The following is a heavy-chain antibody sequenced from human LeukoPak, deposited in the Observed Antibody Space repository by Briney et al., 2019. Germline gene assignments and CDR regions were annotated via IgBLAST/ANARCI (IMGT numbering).Heavy chain of an antibody. CDR2: IGTAGDT. Sequence: GGSLTLSCAASGFTFSSYDMHWVRQSTGKGLEWVSAIGTAGDTYFRGSLEGRITIFRGNAKNYLYLQMNSLRAGDTAVYYCARVGIVVANHDPVDIWGQGTMVTVSS. CDR1: GFTFSSYD. J-gene: IGHJ3*02. CDR3: ARVGIVVANHDPVDI. V-gene: IGHV3-13*01. D-gene: IGHD1-26*01.